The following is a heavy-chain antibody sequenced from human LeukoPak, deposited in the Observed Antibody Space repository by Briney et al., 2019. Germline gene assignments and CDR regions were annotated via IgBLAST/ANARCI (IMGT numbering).Heavy chain of an antibody. D-gene: IGHD2-2*01. CDR3: ARDRGYCSSTSCPGVDV. CDR2: INHSGST. J-gene: IGHJ6*04. V-gene: IGHV4-34*01. Sequence: SETLSLTRAVYGGSFSGYYWSWIRQPPGKGLEWIGEINHSGSTNYNPSLKSRVTISVDTSKNQFSLKLSSVTAADTAVYYCARDRGYCSSTSCPGVDVWGKGTTVTVSS. CDR1: GGSFSGYY.